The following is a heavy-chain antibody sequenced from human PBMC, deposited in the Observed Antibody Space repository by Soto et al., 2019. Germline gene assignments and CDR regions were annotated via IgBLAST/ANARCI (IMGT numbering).Heavy chain of an antibody. J-gene: IGHJ4*02. V-gene: IGHV1-3*01. Sequence: ASVKVSCKTSGYTFTNYVIQWLRRAPGQRLEWMGWINGGNGNTESSQKFQGRVSFTRDTSASTANMELISLRSEDTAVYYCTTETPPVGATTFDYWGQGTLVTVSS. CDR1: GYTFTNYV. CDR3: TTETPPVGATTFDY. CDR2: INGGNGNT. D-gene: IGHD1-26*01.